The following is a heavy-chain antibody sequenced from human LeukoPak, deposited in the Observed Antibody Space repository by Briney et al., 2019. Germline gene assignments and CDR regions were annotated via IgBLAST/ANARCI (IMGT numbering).Heavy chain of an antibody. CDR2: TYYRSKWYN. D-gene: IGHD3-10*01. CDR1: GDSVSSNSAA. J-gene: IGHJ6*03. V-gene: IGHV6-1*01. CDR3: ARDRGLAWAPDMVRGVIIGYYYMDV. Sequence: SQTLSLTCAISGDSVSSNSAAWNWIRQSPSRGLEWLGRTYYRSKWYNDYAVSVKSRITINPDTSKNQFSLQLNSVTPEDTAVYYCARDRGLAWAPDMVRGVIIGYYYMDVWGKGTTVTISS.